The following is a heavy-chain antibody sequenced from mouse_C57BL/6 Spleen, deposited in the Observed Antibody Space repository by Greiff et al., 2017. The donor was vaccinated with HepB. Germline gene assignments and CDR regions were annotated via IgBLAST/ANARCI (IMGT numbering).Heavy chain of an antibody. CDR2: INPNNGGT. D-gene: IGHD4-1*02. CDR3: ATQRGRN. V-gene: IGHV1-26*01. Sequence: EVQLQQSGPELVKPGASVKISCKASGYTFTDYYMNWVKQSHGKSLEWIGDINPNNGGTRYNQKFQGKATLTVDKYSSTAYMELRSLTTEDSAVYYCATQRGRNWGQGTLVTVSA. CDR1: GYTFTDYY. J-gene: IGHJ3*01.